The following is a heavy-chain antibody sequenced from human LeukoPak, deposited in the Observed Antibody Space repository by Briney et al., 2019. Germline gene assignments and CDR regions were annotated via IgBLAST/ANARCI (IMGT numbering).Heavy chain of an antibody. V-gene: IGHV3-53*01. CDR3: ARAGYGDSPMDPLDY. J-gene: IGHJ4*02. CDR1: VFTVSSNY. CDR2: IYSGGST. Sequence: GGSLRLSCAASVFTVSSNYMSWVRQAPGKGLEWVSVIYSGGSTYYADSVKGRFTISRDNSKNTLYLQMNSLRAEDTAVYYCARAGYGDSPMDPLDYWGQGTLVTVSS. D-gene: IGHD4-17*01.